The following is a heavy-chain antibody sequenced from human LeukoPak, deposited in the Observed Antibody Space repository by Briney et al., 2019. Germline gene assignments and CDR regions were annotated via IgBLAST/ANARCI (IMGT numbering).Heavy chain of an antibody. D-gene: IGHD4-17*01. Sequence: AAVKVSCKASGYTFNSYYMHWVRQAPGQGLEWMGIINPSGGSTSYAQKFQGRVTMTTDTSTSTVYMELSSLRSEDTAVYYCARESYGEEDNWGQGTLVTVSS. J-gene: IGHJ4*02. CDR2: INPSGGST. CDR3: ARESYGEEDN. V-gene: IGHV1-46*02. CDR1: GYTFNSYY.